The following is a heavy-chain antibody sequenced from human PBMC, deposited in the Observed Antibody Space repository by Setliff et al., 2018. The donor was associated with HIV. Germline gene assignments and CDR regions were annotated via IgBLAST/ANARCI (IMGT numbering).Heavy chain of an antibody. CDR3: ARENDDSGSYGYYYYGMDV. V-gene: IGHV4-4*07. D-gene: IGHD3-10*01. J-gene: IGHJ6*02. CDR2: INTSGST. CDR1: GGSVSNYY. Sequence: PSETLSLTCTVSGGSVSNYYRTWIRQSAGKGLEWIGHINTSGSTNYNPSLKRRVTISVDTSKNQFSLKLSSVTAADTAVYYCARENDDSGSYGYYYYGMDVWGQGTTVTVSS.